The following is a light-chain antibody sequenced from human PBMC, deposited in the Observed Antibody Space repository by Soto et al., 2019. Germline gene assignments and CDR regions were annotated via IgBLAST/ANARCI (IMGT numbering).Light chain of an antibody. CDR1: QSISSW. CDR2: DAS. J-gene: IGKJ1*01. CDR3: QQYNSYPWT. Sequence: IQMTQSPSSLAASLGDRVTITCRASQSISSWFAWYQQKPGKAPKLLIYDASSLESGVPSRFRGSGSGTEFTLTISSLLPDDFETYYCQQYNSYPWTFGQGTKVDIK. V-gene: IGKV1-5*01.